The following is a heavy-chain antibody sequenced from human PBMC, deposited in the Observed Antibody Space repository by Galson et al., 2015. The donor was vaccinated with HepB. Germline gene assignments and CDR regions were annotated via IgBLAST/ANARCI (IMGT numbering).Heavy chain of an antibody. CDR3: ARDVDGNYLFDY. CDR2: ISVSEST. Sequence: LSLTCTVSGGSFDSYYWSWIRQPAGKGLEWIGRISVSESTKYNPSLKSRVSMSIDGSKKHFSLKLSSLTAADTAVYYCARDVDGNYLFDYWGQGILVTVSS. V-gene: IGHV4-4*07. J-gene: IGHJ4*02. CDR1: GGSFDSYY. D-gene: IGHD1-7*01.